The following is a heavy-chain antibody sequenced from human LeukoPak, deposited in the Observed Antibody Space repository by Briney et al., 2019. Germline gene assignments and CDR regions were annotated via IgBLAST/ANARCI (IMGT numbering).Heavy chain of an antibody. V-gene: IGHV3-9*01. CDR3: AKEIAAAGTGFDH. Sequence: QSGRSLRLSCAASGFTFDDYAMHWVRQAPGKGLEWVSGISWNSGSIGYADSVKGRFTISRDNAKNSLYLQMNSLRAEDTALYYCAKEIAAAGTGFDHWGQGTLVTVSS. J-gene: IGHJ4*02. CDR2: ISWNSGSI. D-gene: IGHD6-13*01. CDR1: GFTFDDYA.